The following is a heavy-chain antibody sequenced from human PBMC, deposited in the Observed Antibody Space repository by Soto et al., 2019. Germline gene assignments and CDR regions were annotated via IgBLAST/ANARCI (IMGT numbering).Heavy chain of an antibody. CDR2: IYYSGST. D-gene: IGHD5-18*01. CDR3: ARERFNTAMLDY. J-gene: IGHJ4*02. CDR1: GGSISSGGYY. Sequence: SETLSLTCTVSGGSISSGGYYLSWSRQHPGKGLEWVGYIYYSGSTYYNASLKSRVTISVETSKNQFSLKLSSVTAADTAVYYCARERFNTAMLDYWAQGTLVTVSS. V-gene: IGHV4-31*03.